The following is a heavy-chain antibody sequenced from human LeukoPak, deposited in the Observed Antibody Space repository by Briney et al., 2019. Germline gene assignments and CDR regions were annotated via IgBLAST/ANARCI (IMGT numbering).Heavy chain of an antibody. Sequence: PGGSLRLSCAASGFTFSSYEMNWVRQAPGKGLEWVSYISSSGGTIYYADSVKGRFTISRDNAKNLLYLQMNSLRAEDTAVYYCMRDGNVLMGYGDYVPGYWGQGTLVTVSS. J-gene: IGHJ4*02. V-gene: IGHV3-48*03. CDR2: ISSSGGTI. D-gene: IGHD4-17*01. CDR1: GFTFSSYE. CDR3: MRDGNVLMGYGDYVPGY.